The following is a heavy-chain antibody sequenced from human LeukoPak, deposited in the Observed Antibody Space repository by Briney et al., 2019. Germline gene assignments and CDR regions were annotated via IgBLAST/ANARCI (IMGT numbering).Heavy chain of an antibody. D-gene: IGHD5-18*01. V-gene: IGHV3-74*01. Sequence: PGGSLRLSCAASGFTFSNYWMHWVRQAPGKGLVWVSRINSDESTTTYADSAKGRFIISRDNAKNTLYLQMNSLRAEDTAVYCARDPGTAMGRALDYWGQGTLVTVSS. CDR3: ARDPGTAMGRALDY. J-gene: IGHJ4*02. CDR1: GFTFSNYW. CDR2: INSDESTT.